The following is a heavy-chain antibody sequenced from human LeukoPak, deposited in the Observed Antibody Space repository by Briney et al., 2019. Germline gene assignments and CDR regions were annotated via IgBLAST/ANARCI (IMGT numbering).Heavy chain of an antibody. J-gene: IGHJ4*02. D-gene: IGHD2-2*01. CDR2: IYPDDSDT. Sequence: GESLKISCEGSGYSFTNYWIGWVRQMPGKGLEWMGIIYPDDSDTRYSPSFQGQVTISADKSVGTAYLQWSSLKASDTAMYYCAIGGDSSTSCYRCFNYWGQGTLVTVSS. CDR3: AIGGDSSTSCYRCFNY. CDR1: GYSFTNYW. V-gene: IGHV5-51*01.